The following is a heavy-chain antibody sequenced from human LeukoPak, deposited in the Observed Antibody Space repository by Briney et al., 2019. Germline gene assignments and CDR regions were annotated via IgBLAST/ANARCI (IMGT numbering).Heavy chain of an antibody. CDR1: GGSISSGNYY. J-gene: IGHJ3*02. V-gene: IGHV4-30-4*08. Sequence: SETLFLTCTVSGGSISSGNYYWSWIRQPPGKGLEWIGYIFYSGSTYYNPSLKSRVTISVDTSKNQFSLKLSSVTAADTAVYYCARAEVDIVVVVAASFDIWGQGTMVTVSS. CDR2: IFYSGST. D-gene: IGHD2-15*01. CDR3: ARAEVDIVVVVAASFDI.